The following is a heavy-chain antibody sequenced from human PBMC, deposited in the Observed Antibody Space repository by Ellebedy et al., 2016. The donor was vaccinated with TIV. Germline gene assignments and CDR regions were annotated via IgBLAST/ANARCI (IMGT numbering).Heavy chain of an antibody. CDR2: ISTYSGNT. V-gene: IGHV1-18*01. CDR3: ARDEHDILTGYYQEYYFDY. CDR1: GYTFTKYG. D-gene: IGHD3-9*01. Sequence: AASVKVCCKASGYTFTKYGISWARQAPGQRLEWMGWISTYSGNTNYAQKLQGRVTMTIDASTSTAYMELRSLRSDDTAVYFCARDEHDILTGYYQEYYFDYWGQGTLVTVSS. J-gene: IGHJ4*02.